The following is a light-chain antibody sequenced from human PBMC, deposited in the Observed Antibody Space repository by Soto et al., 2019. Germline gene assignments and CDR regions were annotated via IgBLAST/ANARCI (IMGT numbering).Light chain of an antibody. V-gene: IGKV1-39*01. CDR1: QTVKNY. CDR2: AAS. Sequence: DIQLTQSPSSLSASVGDTVTITCRAGQTVKNYLNWYQLKPGKVPKLLIYAASSLQNGVPARFVGGASWTDFTLTIITLQPEDFATYYCQQSYSDRQTFGQGTKLEI. J-gene: IGKJ2*01. CDR3: QQSYSDRQT.